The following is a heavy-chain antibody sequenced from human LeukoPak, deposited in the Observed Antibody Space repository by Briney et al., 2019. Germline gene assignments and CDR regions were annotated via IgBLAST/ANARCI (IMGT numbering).Heavy chain of an antibody. Sequence: SETLSLTCAVYGGSFSGYYWSWIRQPPGKGLEWIGEINHSGSTNYNPSLKSRVTISVDTSKNQFSLKLSSVTAADTAVYYCAREKAIVVLEQGYYYMDVWGKGTTVTVSS. CDR1: GGSFSGYY. V-gene: IGHV4-34*01. CDR3: AREKAIVVLEQGYYYMDV. J-gene: IGHJ6*03. CDR2: INHSGST. D-gene: IGHD2-2*01.